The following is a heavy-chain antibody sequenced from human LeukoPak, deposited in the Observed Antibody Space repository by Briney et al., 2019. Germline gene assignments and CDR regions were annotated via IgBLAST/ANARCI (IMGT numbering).Heavy chain of an antibody. Sequence: SETLSLTCTVSGGSISSGSSYWHWIRQPAGKGREWIGRISPSGSTNYNPSLKCRVTISVDTSKKQFSLKLSSVTAADTAVYYCAREGRMSGFFDYWGQGTLVTVSS. V-gene: IGHV4-61*02. D-gene: IGHD6-25*01. CDR2: ISPSGST. CDR3: AREGRMSGFFDY. J-gene: IGHJ4*02. CDR1: GGSISSGSSY.